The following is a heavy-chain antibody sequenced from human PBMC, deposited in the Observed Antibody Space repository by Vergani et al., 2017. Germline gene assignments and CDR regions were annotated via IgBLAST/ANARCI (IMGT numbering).Heavy chain of an antibody. J-gene: IGHJ4*02. CDR2: ITVSGGNT. D-gene: IGHD1-1*01. Sequence: EVQLVESGGGLVQPGGSLRLSCAASGFTFTSYAMSWVRQAPGKGLEWVSAITVSGGNTFYADSVKGRFTISRDNSRNTLYLQMNSLRAEDTAVYYCAKDYLRRPDYWGQGTLVTVSS. V-gene: IGHV3-23*04. CDR3: AKDYLRRPDY. CDR1: GFTFTSYA.